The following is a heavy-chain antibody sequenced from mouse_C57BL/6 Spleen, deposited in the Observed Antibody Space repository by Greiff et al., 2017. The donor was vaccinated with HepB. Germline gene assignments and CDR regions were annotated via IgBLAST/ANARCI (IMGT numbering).Heavy chain of an antibody. CDR1: GYTFTSYW. D-gene: IGHD2-4*01. Sequence: VQLQQSGAELVKPGASVKLSCKASGYTFTSYWMHWVKQRPGQGLEWIGMIHPNSGSTNYNEKFKSKATLTVDKSSSTAYMQLSSLTSEDSAVYYCAIYDDDGGYAMDYWGQGTSVTVSS. CDR3: AIYDDDGGYAMDY. J-gene: IGHJ4*01. V-gene: IGHV1-64*01. CDR2: IHPNSGST.